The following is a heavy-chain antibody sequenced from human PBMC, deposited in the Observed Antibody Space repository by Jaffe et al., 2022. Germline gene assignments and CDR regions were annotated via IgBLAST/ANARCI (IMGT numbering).Heavy chain of an antibody. D-gene: IGHD6-19*01. CDR1: GFTFSSYG. V-gene: IGHV3-30*02. J-gene: IGHJ4*02. CDR2: IRYDGSNK. Sequence: QVQLVESGGGVVQPGGSLRLSCAASGFTFSSYGMHWVRQAPGKGLEWVAFIRYDGSNKYYADSVKGRFTISRDNSKNTLYLQMNSLRAEDTAVYYCAKDPDSSGWSFFDYWGQGTLVTVSS. CDR3: AKDPDSSGWSFFDY.